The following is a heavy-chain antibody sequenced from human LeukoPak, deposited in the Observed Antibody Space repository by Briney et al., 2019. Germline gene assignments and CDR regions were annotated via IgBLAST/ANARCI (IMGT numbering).Heavy chain of an antibody. V-gene: IGHV3-30*18. Sequence: GGSLRLSCEASGFTFSSYWMSWVRQAPGKGLEWVAVISYDGSNKYYADSVKGRFTISRDNSKNTLYLQMNSLRAEDTAVYYCAKDQEQWLSRNYYYGMDVWGQGTTVTVSS. CDR1: GFTFSSYW. CDR3: AKDQEQWLSRNYYYGMDV. D-gene: IGHD6-19*01. CDR2: ISYDGSNK. J-gene: IGHJ6*02.